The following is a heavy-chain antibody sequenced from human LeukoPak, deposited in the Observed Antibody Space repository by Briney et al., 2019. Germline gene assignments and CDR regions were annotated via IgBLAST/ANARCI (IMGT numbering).Heavy chain of an antibody. V-gene: IGHV3-30-3*01. J-gene: IGHJ4*02. Sequence: GGSLRLSCAASGFTFSSYAMHWVRQAPGKGLEWVAVISYDGSNKYYADSVKGRFTISRDNSKNTLYLQMNSLRAEDTAVYYCARDLYSYGYVPGDYWGQGTLVTVSS. D-gene: IGHD5-18*01. CDR2: ISYDGSNK. CDR3: ARDLYSYGYVPGDY. CDR1: GFTFSSYA.